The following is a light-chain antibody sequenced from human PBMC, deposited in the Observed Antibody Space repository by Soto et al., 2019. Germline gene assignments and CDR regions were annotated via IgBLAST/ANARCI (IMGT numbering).Light chain of an antibody. CDR1: QGIRTE. CDR3: LQDNSYPRT. Sequence: AIQMTQSPSSLYASVGDRVTITCRASQGIRTELGWYQQKPGKAPRLLIHGASTLQGGVPSRFSGSGSGTDFTLTISSLQPEDFATYYCLQDNSYPRTFGQGTKVEIK. V-gene: IGKV1-6*01. J-gene: IGKJ1*01. CDR2: GAS.